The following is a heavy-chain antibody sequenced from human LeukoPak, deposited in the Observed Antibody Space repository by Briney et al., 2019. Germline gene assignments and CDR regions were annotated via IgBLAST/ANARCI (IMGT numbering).Heavy chain of an antibody. CDR2: IYHSGST. V-gene: IGHV4-30-2*01. J-gene: IGHJ4*02. D-gene: IGHD2-2*01. CDR3: ARVAVVPAATVDY. CDR1: GGSISSGGYY. Sequence: PSETLSLTCTVSGGSISSGGYYWSWIRQPPGKGLEWIGYIYHSGSTYYNPSLKSRVTISVDRSKNQFSLKLSSVTAADTAVYYCARVAVVPAATVDYWGQGTLVTVSS.